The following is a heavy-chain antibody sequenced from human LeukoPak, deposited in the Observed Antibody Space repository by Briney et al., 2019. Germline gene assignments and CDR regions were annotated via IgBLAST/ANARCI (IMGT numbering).Heavy chain of an antibody. CDR1: GGSFSGYY. CDR2: INHSGST. Sequence: SETLSLTCAVYGGSFSGYYWSWIRQPPGKGLEWIGEINHSGSTNYNPSLKSRVTISVDTSKNQFSLKLSSVTAADTAVYYCARRPLWFGELRDWGQGTLVTVSS. J-gene: IGHJ4*02. D-gene: IGHD3-10*01. CDR3: ARRPLWFGELRD. V-gene: IGHV4-34*01.